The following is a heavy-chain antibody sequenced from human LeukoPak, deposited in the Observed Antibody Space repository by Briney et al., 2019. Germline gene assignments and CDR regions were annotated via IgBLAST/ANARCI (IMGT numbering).Heavy chain of an antibody. CDR1: GFTFSSYA. D-gene: IGHD6-13*01. J-gene: IGHJ4*02. V-gene: IGHV3-30-3*01. CDR3: ARRYSSSWYLSSLDY. Sequence: GRSLRLSCAASGFTFSSYAMHWVRQAPGKGLEWVAVISYDGSNKNYADSVKGRFTISRDNSKNTLYLQMNSLRAEDTAVYYCARRYSSSWYLSSLDYWGQGTLVTVSS. CDR2: ISYDGSNK.